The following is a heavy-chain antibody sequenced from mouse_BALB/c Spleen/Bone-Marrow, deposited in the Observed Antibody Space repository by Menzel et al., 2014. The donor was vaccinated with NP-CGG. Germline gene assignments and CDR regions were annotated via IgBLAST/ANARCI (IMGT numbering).Heavy chain of an antibody. V-gene: IGHV5-17*02. CDR2: ISSGSSTI. J-gene: IGHJ2*01. Sequence: EVKLMESGGGLVQPGGSRKLSCAASGFTFSSFGMHWVRQAPERGLEWVAYISSGSSTIFYADTVKGRFTISRDNPKNTLFLQMTSLRPEDTAMYYCTRGGNWEDFDYWGQGTTHTVSS. D-gene: IGHD4-1*01. CDR1: GFTFSSFG. CDR3: TRGGNWEDFDY.